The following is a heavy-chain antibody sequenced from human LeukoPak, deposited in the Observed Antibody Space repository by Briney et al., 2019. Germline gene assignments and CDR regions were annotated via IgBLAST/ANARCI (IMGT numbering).Heavy chain of an antibody. CDR1: GYSISSGYY. CDR2: IYHSGNT. CDR3: ARDYRNSWSLSY. V-gene: IGHV4-38-2*02. D-gene: IGHD6-13*01. J-gene: IGHJ4*02. Sequence: SETLSLTCTVSGYSISSGYYWGWIRQPPGKGLEWIGSIYHSGNTYYNPPLTSRVTISMDTSKNQFSLKLSSVTAADTAVYYCARDYRNSWSLSYWGQGALVTVSS.